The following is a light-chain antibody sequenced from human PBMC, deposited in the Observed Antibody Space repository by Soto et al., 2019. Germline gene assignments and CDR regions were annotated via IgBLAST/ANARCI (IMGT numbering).Light chain of an antibody. J-gene: IGKJ1*01. CDR3: QQYHTDWT. Sequence: DIQMTQSPSTLSGSVGDRVTITCRASQTISSWLAWYQQKPGKAPKLLIYKASTLVRGVPSRFSGRGSGTEFTLTISSLQADDYATFYCQQYHTDWTFGQGTKVDIK. V-gene: IGKV1-5*03. CDR1: QTISSW. CDR2: KAS.